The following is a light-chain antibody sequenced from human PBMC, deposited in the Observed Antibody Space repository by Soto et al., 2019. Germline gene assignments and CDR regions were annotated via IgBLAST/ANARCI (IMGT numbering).Light chain of an antibody. Sequence: QSVLTQPASVSGSPGQSITISCTGTSSDVGGYNYVCWYQQHPGKAPKLVISDVSNRPSGVSDRFSGSKSGNTASLSISGLQAEDEADYYCSSYTSSSSDVFGTGTKLTVL. J-gene: IGLJ1*01. CDR3: SSYTSSSSDV. CDR2: DVS. V-gene: IGLV2-14*01. CDR1: SSDVGGYNY.